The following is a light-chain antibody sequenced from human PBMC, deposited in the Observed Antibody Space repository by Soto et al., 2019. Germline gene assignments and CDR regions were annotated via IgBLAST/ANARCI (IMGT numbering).Light chain of an antibody. CDR2: EGN. Sequence: ALTQPASVSESPVQSITISCTGTSSDVESYKLVSWYQQHPDKAPKLIIYEGNKRPSGVSNRFSGSKSGNTASLTISGLQAEDDADYYCCSYAGSTTFYVFGTGTKVTVL. CDR3: CSYAGSTTFYV. CDR1: SSDVESYKL. V-gene: IGLV2-23*01. J-gene: IGLJ1*01.